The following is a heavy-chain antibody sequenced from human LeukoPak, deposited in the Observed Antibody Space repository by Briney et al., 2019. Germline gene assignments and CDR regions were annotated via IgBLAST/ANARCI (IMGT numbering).Heavy chain of an antibody. J-gene: IGHJ4*02. CDR3: AMGRGPYYFDY. CDR2: IYYSGST. D-gene: IGHD3-16*01. CDR1: GGSISSYY. Sequence: PSKTLSLTCTVSGGSISSYYWSWIRQTPGKGLEWIGYIYYSGSTNYNPSLKSRVTISVDTSKNQFSLKLSSVTAADTAVYYCAMGRGPYYFDYWGQGTLVTVSS. V-gene: IGHV4-59*01.